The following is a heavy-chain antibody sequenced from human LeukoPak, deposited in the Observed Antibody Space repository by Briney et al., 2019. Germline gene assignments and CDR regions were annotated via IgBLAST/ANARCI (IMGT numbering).Heavy chain of an antibody. CDR2: IFYSGST. J-gene: IGHJ3*02. D-gene: IGHD3-10*01. V-gene: IGHV4-4*02. Sequence: SETLSLTCAVSGGSISSSYWWSWVRQPPGKGLEWIGNIFYSGSTYYSPPLKSRLTISLDTSRNQFSLRLNSVTAADTAVYYCAKSNGYGLVDIWGQGTMVTVSS. CDR3: AKSNGYGLVDI. CDR1: GGSISSSYW.